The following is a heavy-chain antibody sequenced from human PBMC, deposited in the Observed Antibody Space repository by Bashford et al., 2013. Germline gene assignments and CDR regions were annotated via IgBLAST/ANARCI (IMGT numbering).Heavy chain of an antibody. J-gene: IGHJ4*02. CDR1: GYTFTNYF. Sequence: ASVKVSCQASGYTFTNYFMHWVRQAPGQGLEWMGIINPSGGSTFFAQHFQGRVTMTSDTSTNTVSMELSSLTSEDTAVYYCTRQTHVGTLSTSENYFGHWGQGTLVTVSS. CDR2: INPSGGST. V-gene: IGHV1-46*01. D-gene: IGHD2-15*01. CDR3: TRQTHVGTLSTSENYFGH.